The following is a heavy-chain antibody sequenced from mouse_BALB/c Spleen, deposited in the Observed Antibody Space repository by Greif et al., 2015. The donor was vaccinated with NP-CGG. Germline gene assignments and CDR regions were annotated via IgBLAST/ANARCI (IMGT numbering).Heavy chain of an antibody. CDR3: AREGDYRSFAY. Sequence: DLVKPGASVKLSCKASGYTFTSYWINWIKQRPGQGLEWIGRIAPGSGSTYYNEMFKGKATLTVDTSSSTAYIQLSSLSSEDSAVYFCAREGDYRSFAYWGQGTLVTVSA. D-gene: IGHD2-12*01. CDR1: GYTFTSYW. J-gene: IGHJ3*01. CDR2: IAPGSGST. V-gene: IGHV1S41*01.